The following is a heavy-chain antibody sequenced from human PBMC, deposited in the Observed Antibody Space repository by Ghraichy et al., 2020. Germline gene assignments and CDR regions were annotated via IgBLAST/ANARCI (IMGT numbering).Heavy chain of an antibody. J-gene: IGHJ4*02. V-gene: IGHV3-23*01. Sequence: GESLNISCAASGFTFTAYALGWVRQAPGKGLEWVSGVGGNGAAYYADSVRGRFTISRDNSKSVFYLQMDSLRGDDTAVYYCAKDATGWPQTIDYWGQGTLVTVSS. CDR3: AKDATGWPQTIDY. CDR2: VGGNGAA. D-gene: IGHD6-19*01. CDR1: GFTFTAYA.